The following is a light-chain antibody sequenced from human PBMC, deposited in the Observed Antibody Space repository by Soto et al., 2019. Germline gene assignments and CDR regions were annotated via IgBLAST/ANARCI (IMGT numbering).Light chain of an antibody. J-gene: IGKJ1*01. Sequence: DVQMTQSPSTLSASVGDTVTITCRASQTINSWLAWYQHRPGKGPKLLIYKTSTVEGGVPLRFSGSGSGTEFTLTISSLQPADSATYYCQHYNSYSEAFGQGTKV. CDR1: QTINSW. CDR2: KTS. CDR3: QHYNSYSEA. V-gene: IGKV1-5*03.